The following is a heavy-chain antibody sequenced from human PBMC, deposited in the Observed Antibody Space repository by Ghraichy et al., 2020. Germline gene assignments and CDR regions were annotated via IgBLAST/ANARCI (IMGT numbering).Heavy chain of an antibody. Sequence: GGSLRLSCAASGFTFSNSWMSWVRQTPGKGLEWVGRIKRKTDGGTTDYAAPVKGRFPISSDDSKNTLYLQMNSLKTVDTALYYGTTFGYFELWGRGTLVTVSS. V-gene: IGHV3-15*01. CDR1: GFTFSNSW. CDR2: IKRKTDGGTT. J-gene: IGHJ2*01. CDR3: TTFGYFEL. D-gene: IGHD3-10*01.